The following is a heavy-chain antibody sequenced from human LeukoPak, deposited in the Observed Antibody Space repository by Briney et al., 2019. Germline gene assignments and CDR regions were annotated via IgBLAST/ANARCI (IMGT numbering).Heavy chain of an antibody. V-gene: IGHV3-30-3*01. CDR2: ISYDGSNK. CDR1: GFTFSSYA. D-gene: IGHD4-17*01. CDR3: ARGWSTVTTFDY. J-gene: IGHJ4*02. Sequence: PGGSLRLSCAASGFTFSSYAMHWVRQAPGKGLEWVAVISYDGSNKYYADSVKGRFTISRDNSKNTLYLQMNSLRAGDTAVYYCARGWSTVTTFDYWGQGTLVTVSS.